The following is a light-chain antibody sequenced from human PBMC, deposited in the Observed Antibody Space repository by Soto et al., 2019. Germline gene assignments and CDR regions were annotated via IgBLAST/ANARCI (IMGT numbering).Light chain of an antibody. CDR3: QQSYSLPYT. CDR2: AVS. J-gene: IGKJ2*01. V-gene: IGKV1-39*01. Sequence: DIQMTQSPSSLSASVGDRVTITCRASQSISTYLNWYQHKPGKAPKVLIYAVSSLQSGVPARFSGSGSGTDFTLTIDSLQPEDFATYHCQQSYSLPYTFGQGTKVDIK. CDR1: QSISTY.